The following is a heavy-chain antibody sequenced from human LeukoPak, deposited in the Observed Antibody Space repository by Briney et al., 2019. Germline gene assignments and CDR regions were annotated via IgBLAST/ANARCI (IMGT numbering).Heavy chain of an antibody. J-gene: IGHJ4*02. V-gene: IGHV3-30*02. CDR3: ARDLDYGDYGGFDY. D-gene: IGHD4-17*01. CDR2: IRYDGSNK. CDR1: GFTFSSYG. Sequence: GGSLRLSCAASGFTFSSYGMHWVRQAPGKGLEWVAFIRYDGSNKYYADSVKGRFTISRDNSKNTLYLQMNSLRAEDTAVYYCARDLDYGDYGGFDYWGQGTLVTVSS.